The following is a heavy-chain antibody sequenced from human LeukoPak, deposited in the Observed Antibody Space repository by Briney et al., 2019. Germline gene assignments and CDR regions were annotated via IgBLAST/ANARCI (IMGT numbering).Heavy chain of an antibody. CDR1: GGSFSGYY. CDR3: ARDLVTTCLDY. Sequence: PSETLSLTCAVYGGSFSGYYWSWIRQPPGKGLEWIGEINHSGSTNYNPSLKSRVTISVDTSKNQFSLKLSSVTAADTAVYYCARDLVTTCLDYWGQGTLVTVSS. CDR2: INHSGST. V-gene: IGHV4-34*01. D-gene: IGHD4-17*01. J-gene: IGHJ4*02.